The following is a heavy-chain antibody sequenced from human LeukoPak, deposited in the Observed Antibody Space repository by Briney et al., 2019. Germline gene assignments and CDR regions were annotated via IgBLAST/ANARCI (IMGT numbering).Heavy chain of an antibody. D-gene: IGHD3-10*01. CDR1: AFNVSGYT. Sequence: GGSLRLSCAASAFNVSGYTVNWVRQAPGKGLEWISSIRRRNNYITYAASVEGRFTISRDNTKNSLYLQMNSLRAEDTAVYYCAREGSYYYGSGSYPFDYWGQGTLVTVSS. CDR2: IRRRNNYI. CDR3: AREGSYYYGSGSYPFDY. V-gene: IGHV3-21*01. J-gene: IGHJ4*02.